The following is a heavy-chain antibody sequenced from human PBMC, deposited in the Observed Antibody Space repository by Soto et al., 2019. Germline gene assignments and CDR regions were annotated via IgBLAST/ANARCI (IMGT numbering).Heavy chain of an antibody. V-gene: IGHV3-21*01. D-gene: IGHD1-1*01. CDR2: LSASSSI. CDR3: ARDHGRCRYGRQQYHCDS. Sequence: PGGTLRLSCAASGFPFSSYNMNWVRQPPGKGLEWVASLSASSSIYYADSMKGRFTISRDHAKNSLYLHINDLSALETAVYYCARDHGRCRYGRQQYHCDSWGRGTRGT. J-gene: IGHJ4*02. CDR1: GFPFSSYN.